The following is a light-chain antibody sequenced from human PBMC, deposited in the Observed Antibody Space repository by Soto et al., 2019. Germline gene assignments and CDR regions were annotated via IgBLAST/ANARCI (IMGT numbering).Light chain of an antibody. Sequence: DTVMTLSQDSLSVSSCKRGTINWKSTHSVLYSSTNKNYLAWYQQKPGQPPKLLIYWASTRESGVPDRFSGSGSVTDFTLTISSLQGGDVTLSDCQQASCTPWTFCLGGKVDI. CDR3: QQASCTPWT. CDR2: WAS. J-gene: IGKJ1*01. V-gene: IGKV4-1*01. CDR1: HSVLYSSTNKNY.